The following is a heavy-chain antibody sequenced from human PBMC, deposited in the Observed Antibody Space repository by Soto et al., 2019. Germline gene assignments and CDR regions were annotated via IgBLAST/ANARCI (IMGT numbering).Heavy chain of an antibody. CDR3: AKRLRVGEVLPIAPDY. CDR2: TYYRSKWYN. V-gene: IGHV6-1*01. D-gene: IGHD3-3*01. Sequence: SQTLSLTCAISGDSVSSNSAAWNWIRQSPSRGLEWLGRTYYRSKWYNDYAVSVKSRITINPDTSKNQFSLQLNSVTPEDTAVYYCAKRLRVGEVLPIAPDYWGQGTLVTVSS. CDR1: GDSVSSNSAA. J-gene: IGHJ4*02.